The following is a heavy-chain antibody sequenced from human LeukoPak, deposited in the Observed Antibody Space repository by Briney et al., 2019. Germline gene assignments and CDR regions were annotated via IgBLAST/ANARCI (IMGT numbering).Heavy chain of an antibody. Sequence: PGASLRLSCAASGFTFSSYAMSWVRQAPGKGLEWVSAISGSGGSTYYADSVKGRFTISRDNSKNTLYLQMNSLRAEDTAVYYCAKGGQGYCSSTSCQSGFDPWGQGTLVTVSS. D-gene: IGHD2-2*01. CDR3: AKGGQGYCSSTSCQSGFDP. CDR1: GFTFSSYA. V-gene: IGHV3-23*01. J-gene: IGHJ5*02. CDR2: ISGSGGST.